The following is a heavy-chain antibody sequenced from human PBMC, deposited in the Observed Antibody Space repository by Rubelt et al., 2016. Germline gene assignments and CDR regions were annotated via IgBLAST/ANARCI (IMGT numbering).Heavy chain of an antibody. J-gene: IGHJ1*01. Sequence: QVQLQESGPGLVKPSETLALTCTVSGASIGGSRTPWSWIRQTPGKGLEWVGYIYYSGSSNYNPSLRSRVTISVATSKNQISRKVSSVTAADTAVDYCAGLRYGGNADIRYCHYWGQGTLVTVPS. D-gene: IGHD4-23*01. CDR2: IYYSGSS. CDR1: GASIGGSRTP. V-gene: IGHV4-61*01. CDR3: AGLRYGGNADIRYCHY.